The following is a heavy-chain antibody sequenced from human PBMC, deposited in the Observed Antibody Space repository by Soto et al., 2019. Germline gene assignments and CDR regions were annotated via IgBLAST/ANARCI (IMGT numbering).Heavy chain of an antibody. CDR1: GGSISSSDYY. CDR3: ARVGKVAGARPYDYHAMDV. Sequence: QVQLQESGPRLVKPSQTLSLTCTVSGGSISSSDYYWSWIRQPPGKGLEWIGYIYYSGSNYYNPSLKSRRTISVDTSKHQFSLKPRSVTAADTAVYYCARVGKVAGARPYDYHAMDVWGQGTTGSVSS. J-gene: IGHJ6*02. CDR2: IYYSGSN. V-gene: IGHV4-30-4*01. D-gene: IGHD6-19*01.